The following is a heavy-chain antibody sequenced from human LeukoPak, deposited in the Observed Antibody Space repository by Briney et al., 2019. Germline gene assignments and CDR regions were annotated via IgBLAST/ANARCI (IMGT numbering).Heavy chain of an antibody. CDR1: GGSISSGGYH. V-gene: IGHV4-31*03. D-gene: IGHD4-23*01. J-gene: IGHJ5*02. Sequence: SETLSLTCTVSGGSISSGGYHWSWIRQHPGKGLEWIGYIYYSGSTYYNPSLKSRVTISVDTSKNQFSLKLNSVTAADTAVYYGARAPTLNPTVVWFDPWGQGTLVTVSS. CDR3: ARAPTLNPTVVWFDP. CDR2: IYYSGST.